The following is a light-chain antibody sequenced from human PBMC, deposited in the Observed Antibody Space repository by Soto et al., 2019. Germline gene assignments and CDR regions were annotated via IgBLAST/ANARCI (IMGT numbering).Light chain of an antibody. CDR2: GAS. V-gene: IGKV3-15*01. CDR3: QQYNNWPWT. CDR1: QSVSSN. Sequence: EIMMSQSPATLFVSPGERATLSCRASQSVSSNLAWYQQKPGQAPRLLIYGASTRATGIPARFSGSGSGTEFTLTISSLQSEDFAVYYCQQYNNWPWTFGQGTKVDI. J-gene: IGKJ1*01.